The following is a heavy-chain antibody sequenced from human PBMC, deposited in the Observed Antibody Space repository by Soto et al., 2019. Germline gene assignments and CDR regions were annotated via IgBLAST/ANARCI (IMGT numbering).Heavy chain of an antibody. D-gene: IGHD6-19*01. CDR2: TYYRSKWYN. Sequence: SQTLSLTCAISGDSVSSNSAAWNWIRQSPSRGLEWLGRTYYRSKWYNDYAVSVKSRITINPDTSKNQFSLQLNSVTPEDTAVYYCARDRDSSGWYYSYYYGMDVWGQGTTVTASS. CDR3: ARDRDSSGWYYSYYYGMDV. J-gene: IGHJ6*02. CDR1: GDSVSSNSAA. V-gene: IGHV6-1*01.